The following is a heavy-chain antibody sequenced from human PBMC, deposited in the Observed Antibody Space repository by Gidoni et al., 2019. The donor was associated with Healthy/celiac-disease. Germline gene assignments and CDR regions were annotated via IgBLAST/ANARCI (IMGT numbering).Heavy chain of an antibody. J-gene: IGHJ5*02. CDR2: IYYRGST. D-gene: IGHD2-8*01. CDR1: GGSISSGDYY. Sequence: QVQLQESGPGLVKPSQTLSLTCTVSGGSISSGDYYWSWIRQPPGKGLEWIGYIYYRGSTYYNPSLKSLVTISVDTSKNQFSLKLSSVTAADTAVYYCARGLGYCTNGVCYQTYNWFDPWGQGTLVTVSS. CDR3: ARGLGYCTNGVCYQTYNWFDP. V-gene: IGHV4-30-4*01.